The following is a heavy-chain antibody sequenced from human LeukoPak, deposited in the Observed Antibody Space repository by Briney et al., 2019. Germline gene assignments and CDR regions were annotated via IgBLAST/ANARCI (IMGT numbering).Heavy chain of an antibody. Sequence: SETLSLTCTVSGGSISSYYWSWIRQPAGKGLEWIGRIYTSGSTNYNPSLKSRATMSVDTSKNQFSLKLSSVTAADTAVYYCARDRIVGANNWFDPWGQGTLVTVSS. V-gene: IGHV4-4*07. CDR1: GGSISSYY. D-gene: IGHD1-26*01. CDR2: IYTSGST. CDR3: ARDRIVGANNWFDP. J-gene: IGHJ5*02.